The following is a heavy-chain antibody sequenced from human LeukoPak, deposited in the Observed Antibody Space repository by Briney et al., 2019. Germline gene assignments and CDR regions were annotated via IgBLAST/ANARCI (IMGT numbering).Heavy chain of an antibody. J-gene: IGHJ6*03. CDR1: GGSISSYY. V-gene: IGHV4-59*01. CDR2: IYYSGTT. Sequence: ASETLSLTCTVSGGSISSYYWSWIRQPPGKGLEWIGYIYYSGTTNYNPSLKSRVTISVDTSKNQFSLKLSSVTAADTAVYYSARVPGTTSYYYYYYMDVWGKGTTVTVYS. D-gene: IGHD1-7*01. CDR3: ARVPGTTSYYYYYYMDV.